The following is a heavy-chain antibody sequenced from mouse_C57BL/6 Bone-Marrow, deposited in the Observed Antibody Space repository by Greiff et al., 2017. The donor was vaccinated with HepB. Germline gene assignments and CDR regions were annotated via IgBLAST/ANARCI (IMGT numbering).Heavy chain of an antibody. CDR3: ARSGGYLYAMYY. CDR1: GYAFSSSW. D-gene: IGHD2-3*01. Sequence: QVQLQQSGPELVKPGASVKISCKASGYAFSSSWMNWVKQRPGKGLEWIGRIYPGDGDTNYNGKFKGKATLTADKSTSPAYMQLSSLTSEDSAVYFCARSGGYLYAMYYWGQGTSVTVSS. J-gene: IGHJ4*01. V-gene: IGHV1-82*01. CDR2: IYPGDGDT.